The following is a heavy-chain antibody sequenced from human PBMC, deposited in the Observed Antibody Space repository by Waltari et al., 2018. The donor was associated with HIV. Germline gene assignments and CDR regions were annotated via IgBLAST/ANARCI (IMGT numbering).Heavy chain of an antibody. V-gene: IGHV3-33*01. D-gene: IGHD2-2*01. Sequence: QVQLVESGGGVVQPGKSLRLSCAASGFTFSSYGMHWVRPAPGKGLEWVAVIWHDANNQYYADSVQGRFTISRDNSKNTLYLQMNSLRAEDTALYYCARDSPAFSRGTEELDYWGQGTLVTVSS. CDR3: ARDSPAFSRGTEELDY. CDR1: GFTFSSYG. CDR2: IWHDANNQ. J-gene: IGHJ4*02.